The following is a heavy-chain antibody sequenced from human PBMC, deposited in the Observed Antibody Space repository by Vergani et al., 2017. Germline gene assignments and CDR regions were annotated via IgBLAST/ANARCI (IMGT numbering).Heavy chain of an antibody. V-gene: IGHV3-23*01. CDR2: ISSDGGST. CDR1: GFTFSTYA. D-gene: IGHD3-22*01. J-gene: IGHJ4*03. Sequence: EVQLLESGGDLVQPGGSLRLSCAASGFTFSTYAMTWVRQAPGKGLEWVSTISSDGGSTYYADSVKGRFTISRDNSKNTLSLQMNSLTAEDTAIYYCAGPQGTSAYYYGGFDYWGQGTTVTVSS. CDR3: AGPQGTSAYYYGGFDY.